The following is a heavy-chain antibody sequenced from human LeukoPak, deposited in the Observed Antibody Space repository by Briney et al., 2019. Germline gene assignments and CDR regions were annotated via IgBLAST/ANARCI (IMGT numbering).Heavy chain of an antibody. CDR1: GFTFSSHG. CDR3: ERGSHHFDS. Sequence: GRSLRLSCAASGFTFSSHGMQWVRRVPGKGLVWVSRINSNGSGPNYADSVKGRLNNSRDNAKNTVYLQMNNLRVEDTAVYYCERGSHHFDSWGQGTLVTVSS. J-gene: IGHJ5*01. V-gene: IGHV3-74*01. CDR2: INSNGSGP.